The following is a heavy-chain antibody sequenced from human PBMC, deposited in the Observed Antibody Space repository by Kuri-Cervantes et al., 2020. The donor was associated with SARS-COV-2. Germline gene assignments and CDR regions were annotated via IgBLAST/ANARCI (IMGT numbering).Heavy chain of an antibody. J-gene: IGHJ4*02. CDR1: GFTFDDYA. D-gene: IGHD6-19*01. CDR2: ISWNSGSI. CDR3: IKGGGSGWPFDS. V-gene: IGHV3-9*01. Sequence: SLILHFAASGFTFDDYAMHGVRQAPGKGLEWVSGISWNSGSIGYADSVKGRFATSRDNAGNSLYLQMNSLRVDDTAVYYCIKGGGSGWPFDSWGQGALVTVSS.